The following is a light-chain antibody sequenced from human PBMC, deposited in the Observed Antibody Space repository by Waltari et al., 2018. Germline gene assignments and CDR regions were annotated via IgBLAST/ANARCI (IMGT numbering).Light chain of an antibody. CDR3: QQTYRTPYT. CDR1: QSINTL. V-gene: IGKV1-39*01. Sequence: DSKMTQSPASLSASIGARVNSTCRASQSINTLVNWYQQKPGKAPKLLIFGTSTLQTGVPSRFSGSGSGTDFTLTIGNLQPEDFATYYCQQTYRTPYTFGPGTNLEIK. CDR2: GTS. J-gene: IGKJ2*01.